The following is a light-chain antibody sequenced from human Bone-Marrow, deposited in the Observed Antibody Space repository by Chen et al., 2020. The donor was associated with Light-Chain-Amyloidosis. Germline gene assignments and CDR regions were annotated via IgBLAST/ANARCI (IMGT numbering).Light chain of an antibody. CDR2: EDD. J-gene: IGLJ3*02. CDR1: SGSIATNY. Sequence: FMLTQPHSVSESPRNTVILSCTRRSGSIATNYVHWYQQRPGSSPTTVIYEDDQRPSGVTDRFSGSIDRSSNSASLTISGLKTEDEADYYCQSYQGSSQGVFGGGTKLTVL. V-gene: IGLV6-57*01. CDR3: QSYQGSSQGV.